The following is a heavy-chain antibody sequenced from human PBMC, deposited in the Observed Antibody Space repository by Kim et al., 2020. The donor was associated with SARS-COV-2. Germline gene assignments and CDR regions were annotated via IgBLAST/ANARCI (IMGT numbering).Heavy chain of an antibody. J-gene: IGHJ4*02. Sequence: ADSGRGRFTISRDSSQHTVFLQVTSLRDDDTAVYYCAKDRAAASGTGQFDYWGQGTLVTVSS. D-gene: IGHD6-13*01. V-gene: IGHV3-23*01. CDR3: AKDRAAASGTGQFDY.